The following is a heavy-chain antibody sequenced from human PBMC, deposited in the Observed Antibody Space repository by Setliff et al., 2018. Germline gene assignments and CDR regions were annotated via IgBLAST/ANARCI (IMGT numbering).Heavy chain of an antibody. J-gene: IGHJ4*02. D-gene: IGHD3-3*01. V-gene: IGHV4-39*06. CDR2: IYYSGST. CDR1: GGSISSSSYY. Sequence: SETLSLTCTVSGGSISSSSYYWGWIRQPPGKGLEWIGSIYYSGSTYYNPSLKSRVTISVDTSKNQFPLKLSSVTAADTAVYYCARRETYYDFWSGYYAYWGQGTLVTVSS. CDR3: ARRETYYDFWSGYYAY.